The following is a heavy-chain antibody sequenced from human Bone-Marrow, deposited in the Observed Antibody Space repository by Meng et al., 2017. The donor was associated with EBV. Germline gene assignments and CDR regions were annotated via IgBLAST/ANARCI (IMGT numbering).Heavy chain of an antibody. CDR1: GLPFSSYN. CDR2: ISSSSSYI. D-gene: IGHD2-21*02. V-gene: IGHV3-21*01. J-gene: IGHJ4*02. Sequence: GLLVAQGVSLVKRGGFLRLPCAGSGLPFSSYNMNWVRQAPGKVLELVSSISSSSSYIYYADSVKGRFTISRDNAKNSLYLQMNSLRAEDTAVYYCARDVGGGDRLDYWGQGTLVTVSS. CDR3: ARDVGGGDRLDY.